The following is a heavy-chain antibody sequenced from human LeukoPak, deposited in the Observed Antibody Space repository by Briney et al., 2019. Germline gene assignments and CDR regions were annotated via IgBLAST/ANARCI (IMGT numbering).Heavy chain of an antibody. J-gene: IGHJ4*02. Sequence: GASVKVSCKASDYTFTSYGISWVRQAPGQGLEWMGWISAYNGNTNYAQKLRGRVTMTTDTSTSTAYMELRSLRSDDTAVYYCARVMGDIVVVPAAIDYWGQGTLVTVSS. V-gene: IGHV1-18*04. CDR1: DYTFTSYG. CDR2: ISAYNGNT. D-gene: IGHD2-2*02. CDR3: ARVMGDIVVVPAAIDY.